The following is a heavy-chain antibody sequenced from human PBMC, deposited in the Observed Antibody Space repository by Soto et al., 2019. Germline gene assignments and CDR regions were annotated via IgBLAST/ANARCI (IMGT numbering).Heavy chain of an antibody. CDR1: AFTFSSYA. V-gene: IGHV3-23*01. J-gene: IGHJ4*02. D-gene: IGHD3-3*01. CDR3: AKDYDFWSGYFHPIDS. CDR2: IDTSGGST. Sequence: EVQLLESGGGLVQPGGSLRLSCAASAFTFSSYAMSWVRQAPGKGLEWVSGIDTSGGSTYYADSVKGRFTISRDNSKNTLYLQMNSLRDEDTALYYCAKDYDFWSGYFHPIDSWGQGTLVTVSS.